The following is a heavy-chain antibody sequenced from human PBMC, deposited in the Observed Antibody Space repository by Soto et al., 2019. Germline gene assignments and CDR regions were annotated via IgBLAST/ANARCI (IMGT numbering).Heavy chain of an antibody. CDR1: GFRVYTNA. V-gene: IGHV3-23*01. CDR3: AKIAEAVAGTVYGY. D-gene: IGHD6-19*01. CDR2: VSGGGGRT. J-gene: IGHJ4*02. Sequence: GGSMRLSCVACGFRVYTNAMGWACKAPGRGLEWISGVSGGGGRTYYADSVKGRSTISRDNSKDTLYLQMSSLRAEDTAKYYCAKIAEAVAGTVYGYWGQGPLVTVYS.